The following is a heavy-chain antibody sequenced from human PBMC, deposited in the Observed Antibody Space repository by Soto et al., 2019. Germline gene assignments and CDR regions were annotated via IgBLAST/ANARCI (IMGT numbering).Heavy chain of an antibody. Sequence: QVQLVQSGGEVKKPGSSVKVSCKASGGTFSSYTISWVRQAPGQGLEWMGRIIPILGIANYAQKFQGRVTITADKSTSTAYMELSSLRSEDTAVYYCARSVTLSLAAAGTGVFAYWGQGPLVTVSS. D-gene: IGHD6-13*01. V-gene: IGHV1-69*02. J-gene: IGHJ4*02. CDR1: GGTFSSYT. CDR2: IIPILGIA. CDR3: ARSVTLSLAAAGTGVFAY.